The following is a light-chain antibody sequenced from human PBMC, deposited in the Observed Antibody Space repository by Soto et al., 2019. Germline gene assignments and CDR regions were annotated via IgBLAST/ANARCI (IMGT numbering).Light chain of an antibody. CDR3: CSYAGSSTFVV. J-gene: IGLJ2*01. CDR1: NSDVGAYNL. CDR2: EVT. Sequence: QSALTQPASVSGSPGQSITISCTGINSDVGAYNLVSWYQQYPGKAPKLMIYEVTNRPSGVSNRFSGSKSGNTASLTISGLQAEDESEYYCCSYAGSSTFVVFGGGTKLTVL. V-gene: IGLV2-23*02.